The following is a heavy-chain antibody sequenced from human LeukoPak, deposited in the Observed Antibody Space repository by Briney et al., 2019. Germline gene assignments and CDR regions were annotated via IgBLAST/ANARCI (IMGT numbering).Heavy chain of an antibody. Sequence: SGGSLRLSCAASGFTFSSYGMHWVRQAPGKGLEWVAVISYDGSNKYYADSVKGRFTISGDNSKNTLYLQMNSLRAEDTAVYYCAKEGIAATATDYWGQGTLVTVSS. V-gene: IGHV3-30*18. CDR3: AKEGIAATATDY. CDR1: GFTFSSYG. D-gene: IGHD6-13*01. J-gene: IGHJ4*02. CDR2: ISYDGSNK.